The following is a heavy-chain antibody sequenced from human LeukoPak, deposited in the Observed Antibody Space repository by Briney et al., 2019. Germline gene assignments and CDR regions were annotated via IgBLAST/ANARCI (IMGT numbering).Heavy chain of an antibody. CDR3: ARGSRDGYNHFDY. Sequence: PSETLSLTCTISGGSITSYHWSWIRQPPGKGLEWIGYIYYSGSTNYNPSLKSRVTISVDTSKNHFSLNLRSVTAADPAVYYCARGSRDGYNHFDYWGQGTLVTVSS. CDR2: IYYSGST. D-gene: IGHD5-24*01. V-gene: IGHV4-59*01. CDR1: GGSITSYH. J-gene: IGHJ4*02.